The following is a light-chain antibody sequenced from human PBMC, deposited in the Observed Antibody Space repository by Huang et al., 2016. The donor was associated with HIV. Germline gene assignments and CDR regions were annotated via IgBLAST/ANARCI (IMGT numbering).Light chain of an antibody. J-gene: IGKJ2*01. CDR1: QTINNY. V-gene: IGKV1-39*01. CDR2: GAS. CDR3: QQRYNAPRT. Sequence: DIQMTQSPSSLSASVGDRVTITCRASQTINNYLNWYQLKPGKAPKFLISGASTLQNGVPSRFRGSGSGTAFTLTISNLQPEDFATYFCQQRYNAPRTFGQGTYLEMK.